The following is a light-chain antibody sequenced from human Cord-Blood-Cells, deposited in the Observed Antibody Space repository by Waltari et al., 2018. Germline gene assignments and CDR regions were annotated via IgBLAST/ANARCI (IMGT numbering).Light chain of an antibody. J-gene: IGKJ2*01. Sequence: DIPMTQSPSSLSASVGDRVTITCPASQSISSYLNWYQQKPGKAPKLLIYAASSLQSGVPSRFSGSGSGTDFTLTISRLQPEDFATYYCQQSYSTPYTFGQGTKLEIK. CDR2: AAS. CDR3: QQSYSTPYT. V-gene: IGKV1-39*01. CDR1: QSISSY.